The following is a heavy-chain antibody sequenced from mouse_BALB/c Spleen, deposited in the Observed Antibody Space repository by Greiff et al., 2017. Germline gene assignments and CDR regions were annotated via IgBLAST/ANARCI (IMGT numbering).Heavy chain of an antibody. CDR3: ARGATGGYYAMDY. CDR2: IDPFNGGT. V-gene: IGHV1S135*01. J-gene: IGHJ4*01. Sequence: VQLKESGPELMKPGASVKISCKASGYSFTSYYMHWVKQSHGKSLEWIGYIDPFNGGTSYNQKFKGKATLTVDKSSSTAYMHLSSLTSEDSAVYYCARGATGGYYAMDYWGQGTSVTVSS. CDR1: GYSFTSYY. D-gene: IGHD3-1*01.